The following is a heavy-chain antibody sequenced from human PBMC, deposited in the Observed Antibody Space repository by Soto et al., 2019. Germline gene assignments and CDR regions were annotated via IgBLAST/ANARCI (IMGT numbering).Heavy chain of an antibody. J-gene: IGHJ6*03. D-gene: IGHD2-2*01. CDR2: IYYSGST. Sequence: QVQLQESGPGLVKPSQTLSLTCTVSGGSISSGGYYWSWIRQHPGKGLEWIGYIYYSGSTYYNPSLKSRVTISVDTSKNQFSLKLSSVTAADTAVYYCVRVKRYCSSTSCFYYYYMDVWGKGTTVTVSS. V-gene: IGHV4-31*03. CDR1: GGSISSGGYY. CDR3: VRVKRYCSSTSCFYYYYMDV.